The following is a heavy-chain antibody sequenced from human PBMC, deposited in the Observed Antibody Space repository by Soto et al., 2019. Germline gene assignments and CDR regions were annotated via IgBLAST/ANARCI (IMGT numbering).Heavy chain of an antibody. CDR1: GFTFNSFG. CDR2: IWYDGSNK. J-gene: IGHJ4*02. V-gene: IGHV3-33*06. Sequence: GGSLRLSCAASGFTFNSFGMHWVCQAPGKGLEWVAVIWYDGSNKYYADSVKGRFTVSRDNSKNTLYLQMNSLRAEDTAAYYCAKDNRVATTIEYWGQGTLVTVSS. D-gene: IGHD5-12*01. CDR3: AKDNRVATTIEY.